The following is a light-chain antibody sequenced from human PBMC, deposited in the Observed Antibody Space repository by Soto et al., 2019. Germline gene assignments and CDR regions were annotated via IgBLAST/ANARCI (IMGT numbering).Light chain of an antibody. CDR2: AAS. J-gene: IGKJ1*01. CDR1: QSISSY. V-gene: IGKV1-39*01. CDR3: LQDSDYPWA. Sequence: DIQMTQSPSSLSASVGDRVTITCRASQSISSYLNWYQQKPGKAPKLLIYAASSLQSGVPSRFSGSGSGTDFTLTISSLQPEDFATYYCLQDSDYPWAFGPGTKVEVK.